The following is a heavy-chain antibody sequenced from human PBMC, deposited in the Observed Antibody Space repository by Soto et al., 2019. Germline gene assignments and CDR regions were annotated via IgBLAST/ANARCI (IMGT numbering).Heavy chain of an antibody. D-gene: IGHD2-15*01. CDR3: ARAKCSGGSCYSWSLDY. Sequence: SETLSLTCTVSGGSITTGGYYWSWIRQLPGKGLEWIGHRYYSESTYYNPSLKSRVSISLDTSKNQFSLKLSFVTAADTAMYYCARAKCSGGSCYSWSLDYWGQGTPVTVSS. CDR1: GGSITTGGYY. CDR2: RYYSEST. J-gene: IGHJ4*02. V-gene: IGHV4-31*03.